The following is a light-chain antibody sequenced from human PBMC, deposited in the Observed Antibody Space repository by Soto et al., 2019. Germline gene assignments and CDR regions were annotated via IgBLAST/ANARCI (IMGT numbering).Light chain of an antibody. CDR3: QQYNDWPPWT. CDR1: QGVSSD. V-gene: IGKV3-15*01. J-gene: IGKJ1*01. CDR2: GAS. Sequence: EIVMTQSPATLSVSPGERVTLSCRASQGVSSDLAWYQQKPGQAPRLLIYGASTRATGIPARFSGSGSGSAFTLTISSLQSEDFAVYYCQQYNDWPPWTFGQGTKVEIK.